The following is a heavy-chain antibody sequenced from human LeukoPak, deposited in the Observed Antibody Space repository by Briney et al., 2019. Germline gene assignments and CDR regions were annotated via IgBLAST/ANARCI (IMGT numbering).Heavy chain of an antibody. J-gene: IGHJ4*02. CDR3: ASSMVRGVIFDY. V-gene: IGHV4-30-4*01. Sequence: TLSLTCTVSGGSISSGDYYWSWIRQPPGKGLEWIGYIYYSGSTYYNPSLKSRVTISVDTSKNQFSLKLSSATAADTAVYYCASSMVRGVIFDYWGQGTLVTVSS. CDR2: IYYSGST. D-gene: IGHD3-10*01. CDR1: GGSISSGDYY.